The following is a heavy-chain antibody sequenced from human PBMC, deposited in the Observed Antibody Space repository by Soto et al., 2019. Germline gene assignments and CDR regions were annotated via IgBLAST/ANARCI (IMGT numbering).Heavy chain of an antibody. CDR3: ARGAVACLTYYGMGV. CDR2: MNPNNGNI. Sequence: QVQLVQSGAEVKKPGASVVVSCKASGYTFSSYDINWVRRAAGQGLEWMGWMNPNNGNIGYAQRFQGRVTMTRSTSISAACLELSGLRSEDRAVYYCARGAVACLTYYGMGVWGQGTAVIVSS. J-gene: IGHJ6*02. D-gene: IGHD6-19*01. V-gene: IGHV1-8*01. CDR1: GYTFSSYD.